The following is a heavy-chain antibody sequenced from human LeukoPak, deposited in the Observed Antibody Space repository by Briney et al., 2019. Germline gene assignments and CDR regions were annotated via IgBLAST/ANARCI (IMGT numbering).Heavy chain of an antibody. Sequence: ASVKVSCKASGYTFTSYGISWVRQAPGQGLEWMGWISAYNGNTNYAQKLQGRVTMTTDTSTSTAYMELRSLRSDDTAMYYCARRQPIGWEPQLAAFDIWGQGTMVTVSS. V-gene: IGHV1-18*01. D-gene: IGHD1-26*01. CDR2: ISAYNGNT. J-gene: IGHJ3*02. CDR1: GYTFTSYG. CDR3: ARRQPIGWEPQLAAFDI.